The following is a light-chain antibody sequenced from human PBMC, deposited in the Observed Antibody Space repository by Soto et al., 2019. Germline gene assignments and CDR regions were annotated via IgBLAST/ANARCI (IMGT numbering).Light chain of an antibody. Sequence: DIQMTQSPSTLSASVGDRVTIPCRVSQTINNRLAWYQQKPGKAPKLLIYDVSTLESGVPSRFSGSGSGTEFTLTISSLQPDDFATYYCQQYDSFWTMFGQGTKVEV. V-gene: IGKV1-5*01. CDR2: DVS. CDR1: QTINNR. CDR3: QQYDSFWTM. J-gene: IGKJ1*01.